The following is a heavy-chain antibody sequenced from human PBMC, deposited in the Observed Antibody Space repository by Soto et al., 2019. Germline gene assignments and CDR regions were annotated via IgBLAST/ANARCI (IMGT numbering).Heavy chain of an antibody. CDR1: GASISSGW. V-gene: IGHV4-4*02. CDR2: TLYSGRT. Sequence: QVQLQESGPGLVKPSGTLSLTCAVSGASISSGWWTWVRQPPGKGLEWIGETLYSGRTNYNSSLNSRVPIPIDKSKQQFSLNLSSVTAADTAVYYCSSRVTDAPTWGQGTLVTVSS. J-gene: IGHJ5*02. D-gene: IGHD3-10*01. CDR3: SSRVTDAPT.